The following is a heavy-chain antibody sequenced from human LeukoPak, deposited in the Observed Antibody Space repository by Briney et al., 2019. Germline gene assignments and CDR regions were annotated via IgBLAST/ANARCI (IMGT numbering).Heavy chain of an antibody. CDR2: IYYSGST. V-gene: IGHV4-39*07. Sequence: SETLSLTCTVSGGSISSSSYYWGWIRQPPGKGLEWIGSIYYSGSTYYNPSLKSRVTMSVDTSKNQFSLKLSSVTAADTAVYYCARTPKPKAVAGPSYWDQGTLVTVSS. CDR1: GGSISSSSYY. J-gene: IGHJ4*02. D-gene: IGHD6-19*01. CDR3: ARTPKPKAVAGPSY.